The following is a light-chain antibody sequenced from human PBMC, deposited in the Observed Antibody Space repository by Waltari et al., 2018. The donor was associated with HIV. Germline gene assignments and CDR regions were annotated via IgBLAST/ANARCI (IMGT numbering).Light chain of an antibody. CDR2: KVN. J-gene: IGLJ2*01. CDR3: SSDVPTKDFCVL. V-gene: IGLV2-8*01. Sequence: QSALTQPPSASGSPGQSVTISCTGTSSDIGDSDYVSWYQQHPGKAPKLIISKVNKRASGVPDRFSGSKSGNTASLTVSGLQAEDEAEYYCSSDVPTKDFCVLFGGGTKLTVL. CDR1: SSDIGDSDY.